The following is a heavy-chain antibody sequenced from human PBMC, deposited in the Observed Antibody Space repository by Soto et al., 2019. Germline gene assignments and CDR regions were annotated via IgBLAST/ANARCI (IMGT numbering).Heavy chain of an antibody. Sequence: GGSLRLSFAASGFTFSSYAMSWVRQAPGKGLEWVSAISGSGGSTYYADSVKGRFTISRDNSKNTLYLQMNSLRAEDTAVYYCAKDGVPVAAVAGPGSDFDYWGQGTLVTVSS. J-gene: IGHJ4*02. D-gene: IGHD6-19*01. CDR2: ISGSGGST. CDR3: AKDGVPVAAVAGPGSDFDY. V-gene: IGHV3-23*01. CDR1: GFTFSSYA.